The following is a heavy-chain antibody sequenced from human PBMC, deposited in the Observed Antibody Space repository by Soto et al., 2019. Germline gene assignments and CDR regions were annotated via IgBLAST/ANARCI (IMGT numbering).Heavy chain of an antibody. J-gene: IGHJ3*02. CDR3: ALLDVVVVADRNLNDAFDI. V-gene: IGHV3-9*01. CDR2: ISWNSGSI. CDR1: GFTFDDYA. D-gene: IGHD2-15*01. Sequence: PGGSLRLSCAASGFTFDDYAMHWVRQAPGKGLEWVSGISWNSGSIGYADSVKGRFTISRDNAKNSLYLQMNSLRAEDTALYYCALLDVVVVADRNLNDAFDIWGQGTMDTVSS.